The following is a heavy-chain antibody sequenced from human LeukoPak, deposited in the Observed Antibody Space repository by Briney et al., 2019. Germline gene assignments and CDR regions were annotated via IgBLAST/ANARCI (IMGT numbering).Heavy chain of an antibody. Sequence: SETRSLTCAVYGGSFSGYYWSWIRQPPGKGLEWIGEINHSGSTNYNPSLKSRVTISVDTSKNQFSLKLSSVTAADTAVYYCASLVGYGSTITNWFDPWGQGTLVTVSS. CDR2: INHSGST. J-gene: IGHJ5*02. CDR1: GGSFSGYY. CDR3: ASLVGYGSTITNWFDP. V-gene: IGHV4-34*01. D-gene: IGHD2-8*02.